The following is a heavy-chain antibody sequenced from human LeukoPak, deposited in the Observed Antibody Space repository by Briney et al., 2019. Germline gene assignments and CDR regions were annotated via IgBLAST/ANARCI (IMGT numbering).Heavy chain of an antibody. J-gene: IGHJ4*02. Sequence: SQTLSLTCTVSGGSISSGDYYWSWIRQPPGKGLEWIGEINHSGSTNYNPSLKSRVTISVDTSKNQFSLKLSSVTAADTAVYYCARGRSLRFYYYDSSGYYYFDYWGQGTLVTVSS. CDR3: ARGRSLRFYYYDSSGYYYFDY. V-gene: IGHV4-30-4*01. CDR1: GGSISSGDYY. CDR2: INHSGST. D-gene: IGHD3-22*01.